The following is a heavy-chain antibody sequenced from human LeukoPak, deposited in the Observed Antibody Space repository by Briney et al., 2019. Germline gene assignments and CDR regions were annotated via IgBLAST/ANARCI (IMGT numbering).Heavy chain of an antibody. Sequence: GGSLRLSCAASGFTFSSYSMNWVRQAPGKGLEWVSSISRSSSYIYYADSVKGRFTISRDNAKNSLYLQMNSLRAEDTAVYYCARVAGRLRFLEWLSRNWFDPWGQGTLVTVSS. CDR1: GFTFSSYS. CDR2: ISRSSSYI. D-gene: IGHD3-3*01. J-gene: IGHJ5*02. CDR3: ARVAGRLRFLEWLSRNWFDP. V-gene: IGHV3-21*01.